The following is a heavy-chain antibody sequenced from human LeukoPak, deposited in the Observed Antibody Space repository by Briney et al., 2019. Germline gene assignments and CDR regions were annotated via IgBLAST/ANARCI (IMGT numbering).Heavy chain of an antibody. CDR2: INHSGST. Sequence: SETLSLTCAVYGGSFNGYYWSWIRQPPGKGLEWIGEINHSGSTNYNPSLKSRVTISVDTSKNQFSLKLSSVTAADTAVYYCARRRDGYNWDYWGQGTLVTVSS. V-gene: IGHV4-34*01. CDR3: ARRRDGYNWDY. D-gene: IGHD5-24*01. J-gene: IGHJ4*02. CDR1: GGSFNGYY.